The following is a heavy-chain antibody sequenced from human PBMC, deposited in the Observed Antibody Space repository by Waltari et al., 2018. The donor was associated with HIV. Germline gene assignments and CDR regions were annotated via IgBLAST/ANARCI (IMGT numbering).Heavy chain of an antibody. V-gene: IGHV3-11*05. CDR1: GVVLQAYI. Sequence: VHLVESGGGPVQPRGSLRLTWTASGVVLQAYILGWVRLAPGKGLEWISYIDSANKSAFFVDSVRVRFTISRYNAKNLLCLTLNNVRLEDTAAYYWAREGHYYDFWNAKTVYFALDSWGPGTAVIVSS. D-gene: IGHD3-3*01. CDR2: IDSANKSA. CDR3: AREGHYYDFWNAKTVYFALDS. J-gene: IGHJ6*02.